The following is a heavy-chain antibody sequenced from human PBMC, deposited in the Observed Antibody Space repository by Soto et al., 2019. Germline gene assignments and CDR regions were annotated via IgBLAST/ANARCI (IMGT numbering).Heavy chain of an antibody. CDR3: ARNSGHYVADY. D-gene: IGHD4-17*01. V-gene: IGHV4-30-2*01. J-gene: IGHJ4*02. Sequence: QLQLQESGSGLVKPSQTLSLTCAVSGGSISSGGYSWSWIRQPPGKGLEWIGYIYHSGSTYYNPSLKSRVTIAVDRAKNQVSLELSSVTAADTAVYYCARNSGHYVADYWGQGTLVSVSS. CDR1: GGSISSGGYS. CDR2: IYHSGST.